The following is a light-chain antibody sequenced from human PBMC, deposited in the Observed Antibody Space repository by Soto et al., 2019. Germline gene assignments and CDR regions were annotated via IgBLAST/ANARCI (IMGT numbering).Light chain of an antibody. J-gene: IGLJ2*01. CDR3: SSYSSSITVI. V-gene: IGLV2-14*01. CDR2: EVS. CDR1: SKDVGAYNY. Sequence: QSALTQPASVSGSPGQSITISCTGTSKDVGAYNYVSWYQQHPGKAPKLMIYEVSNRPSGVSDRFSGSKSGNTASLTISGLQAEDEADYYCSSYSSSITVIFGGGTKVTVL.